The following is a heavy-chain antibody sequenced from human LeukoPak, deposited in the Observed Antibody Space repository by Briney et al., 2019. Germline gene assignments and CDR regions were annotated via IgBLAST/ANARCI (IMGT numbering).Heavy chain of an antibody. CDR2: IYPGDSDT. J-gene: IGHJ3*02. V-gene: IGHV5-51*01. Sequence: GESLKISCKGSGYSFTSYWIGWVRQMPGKGLEWMGIIYPGDSDTRYSPSFQGQVTISADKSISTAYLQWSSLKASDTAMYYCASPRMSGYCSGGSCYFAFDIWGQGTMVTVSS. CDR1: GYSFTSYW. CDR3: ASPRMSGYCSGGSCYFAFDI. D-gene: IGHD2-15*01.